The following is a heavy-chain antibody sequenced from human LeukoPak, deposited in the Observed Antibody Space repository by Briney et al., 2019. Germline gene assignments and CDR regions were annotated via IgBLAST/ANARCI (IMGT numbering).Heavy chain of an antibody. CDR1: GGSISSGGYY. CDR3: ARDGGLWVSAHWGDS. D-gene: IGHD7-27*01. Sequence: TLSLTCTVSGGSISSGGYYWSWIRQHPGKGLEWIGYIYYSGSTYYNPSLKSRVTISVDTSKNQFSLKLSSVTAADTAVYYCARDGGLWVSAHWGDSWGRGTLVTVSS. V-gene: IGHV4-31*03. J-gene: IGHJ4*02. CDR2: IYYSGST.